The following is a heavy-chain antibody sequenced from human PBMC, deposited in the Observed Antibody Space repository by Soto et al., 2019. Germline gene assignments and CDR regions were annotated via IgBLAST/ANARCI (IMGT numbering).Heavy chain of an antibody. J-gene: IGHJ5*02. CDR3: ARLVDCENSLRSTGPGFAP. CDR2: IYYSGST. V-gene: IGHV4-59*08. D-gene: IGHD2-21*01. Sequence: SETLSRTCTISGGYISSYYWRWLRQKPGKGLEWIGYIYYSGSTNYNPSLKRRVTLSVETPKHQFSLTLRSVTTAAPAVHSCARLVDCENSLRSTGPGFAPWGKGTLVPVTS. CDR1: GGYISSYY.